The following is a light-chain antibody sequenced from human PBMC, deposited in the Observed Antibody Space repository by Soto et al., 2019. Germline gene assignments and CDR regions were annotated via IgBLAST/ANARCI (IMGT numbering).Light chain of an antibody. J-gene: IGKJ4*01. CDR2: AAS. CDR1: QAISSR. V-gene: IGKV1-12*01. CDR3: QHANSFPLN. Sequence: DIQITQSPSSVSASLGDSVTITCRAMQAISSRLAWYQQKPWKDPKLLIYAASSLQSGFPSRFSGSGSGTDFTLTISILQPEDCTTYYCQHANSFPLNFGGGTMVEIK.